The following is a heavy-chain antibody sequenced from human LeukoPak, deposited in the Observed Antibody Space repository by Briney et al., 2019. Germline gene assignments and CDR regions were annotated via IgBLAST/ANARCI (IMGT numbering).Heavy chain of an antibody. V-gene: IGHV1-18*01. Sequence: ASVKVSCKASGYPFSNHGITWVRQAPGQGLEWMGWVSCYNGDTHYAQKFQGRVTMTTDKPTSTAYMELSRLRSDDTAVYYCARDIVATSGAFDIWGQGTMVTVSS. J-gene: IGHJ3*02. CDR2: VSCYNGDT. CDR3: ARDIVATSGAFDI. D-gene: IGHD5-12*01. CDR1: GYPFSNHG.